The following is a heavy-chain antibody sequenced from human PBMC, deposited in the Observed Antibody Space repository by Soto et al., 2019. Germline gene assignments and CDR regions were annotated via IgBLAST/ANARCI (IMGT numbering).Heavy chain of an antibody. J-gene: IGHJ6*03. D-gene: IGHD6-6*01. V-gene: IGHV3-72*01. CDR2: TRNKANSYTT. Sequence: EVQLVESGGGLVQPGGSLRLSCAASGFTFSDHYMDWVRQAPGKGLEWVGRTRNKANSYTTEYAASVKGRFTISRDDSKNSLYLQMNSLKTEATAVYYCAGRSSSSNYYYYMDVWGTGTTVTVSS. CDR3: AGRSSSSNYYYYMDV. CDR1: GFTFSDHY.